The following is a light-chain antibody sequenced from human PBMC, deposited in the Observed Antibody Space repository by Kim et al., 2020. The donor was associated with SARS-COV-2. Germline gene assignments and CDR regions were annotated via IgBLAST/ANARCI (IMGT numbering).Light chain of an antibody. CDR1: QSLLHSNGYNY. V-gene: IGKV2-28*01. CDR3: LQALQTPA. J-gene: IGKJ2*01. Sequence: DIVMTQSPLSLPVTPGEPASISCRSSQSLLHSNGYNYLDWYLQKPGQSPQLLIYLGSNRASGVPDRFSGSGSGTDFTLKISRVEAEDVGVYYCLQALQTPAFGQGTKLVI. CDR2: LGS.